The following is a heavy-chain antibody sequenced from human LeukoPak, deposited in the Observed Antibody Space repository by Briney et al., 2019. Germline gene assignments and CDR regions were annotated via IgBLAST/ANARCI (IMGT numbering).Heavy chain of an antibody. V-gene: IGHV3-30*02. CDR2: IAHHGNDK. CDR1: GFIFSKSA. J-gene: IGHJ4*02. CDR3: AKDGSWSCTD. D-gene: IGHD2-8*02. Sequence: PGGSLKVSCAACGFIFSKSAMHWVRQSPGKGLEWVAYIAHHGNDKYYVDSVKGRFTISRDNSRRTLYLQMNSLRPDDTARYYCAKDGSWSCTDWGQGTPVTVSS.